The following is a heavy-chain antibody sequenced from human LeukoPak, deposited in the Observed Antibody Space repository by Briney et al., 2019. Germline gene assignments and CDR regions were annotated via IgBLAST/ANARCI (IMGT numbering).Heavy chain of an antibody. J-gene: IGHJ3*02. V-gene: IGHV4-39*01. CDR3: ARLRGTSYGYNAFDI. Sequence: PGGSLRLSCAASGFTFSSHSMSWVRQPPGKGLEWIGSIYYSGSTYYNPSLKSRVTISVDTSKNQFSLKLSSVTAADTAVYYCARLRGTSYGYNAFDIWGQGTMVTVSS. CDR2: IYYSGST. D-gene: IGHD5-18*01. CDR1: GFTFSSHS.